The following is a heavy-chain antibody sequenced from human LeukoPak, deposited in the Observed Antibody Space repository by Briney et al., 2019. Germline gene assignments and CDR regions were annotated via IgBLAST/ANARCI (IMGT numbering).Heavy chain of an antibody. CDR2: IYYSGST. Sequence: SETLSLTCTVSGGSISSYYWSWIRQPPGKGLEWIGYIYYSGSTNYNPSLKSRVTISVDTSKNQFSLKLSSVTAADTAVYYCARHDVVESAVASTGYHFDCWGQGTLVTVSS. J-gene: IGHJ4*02. D-gene: IGHD6-19*01. CDR3: ARHDVVESAVASTGYHFDC. CDR1: GGSISSYY. V-gene: IGHV4-59*08.